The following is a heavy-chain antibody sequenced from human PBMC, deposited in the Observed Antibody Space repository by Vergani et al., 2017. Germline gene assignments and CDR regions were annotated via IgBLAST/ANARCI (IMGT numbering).Heavy chain of an antibody. V-gene: IGHV3-48*01. Sequence: VQLVESGGGVVQPGRSLRLSCAASGFTFSSYSMNWVRQAPGKGLEWVSYISSSSSTIYYADSVKGRFTISRDNAKNSLYLQMNSLRAEDTAVYYCARDPDGELFSYYYYGMDVWGQGP. CDR3: ARDPDGELFSYYYYGMDV. D-gene: IGHD3-10*01. CDR1: GFTFSSYS. J-gene: IGHJ6*02. CDR2: ISSSSSTI.